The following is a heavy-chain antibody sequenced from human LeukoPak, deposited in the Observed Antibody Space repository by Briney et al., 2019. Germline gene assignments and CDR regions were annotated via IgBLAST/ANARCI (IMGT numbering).Heavy chain of an antibody. CDR2: TSYRSKWYN. CDR3: ARWQHDTAFFDY. CDR1: GDSVSSNSAA. J-gene: IGHJ4*02. D-gene: IGHD1-1*01. Sequence: SQTLSLTCAISGDSVSSNSAAWNWIRQSPSRGLEWLGRTSYRSKWYNNYAVSVKSRITINPDTSKSQFFLQLKSVTPEDTAVYYCARWQHDTAFFDYWGQGTLVTVSS. V-gene: IGHV6-1*01.